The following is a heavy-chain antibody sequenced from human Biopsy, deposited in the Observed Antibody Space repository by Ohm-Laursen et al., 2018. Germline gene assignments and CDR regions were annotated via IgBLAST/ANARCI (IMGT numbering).Heavy chain of an antibody. CDR1: GVSMNGGRYY. D-gene: IGHD5-12*01. Sequence: TLSLTRTASGVSMNGGRYYWNWIRHHPGKGLEWIGHIFYSANTHYNPSLKSRVSISVDTSKNQFSLKLSSVTAADTAVYYCARLGSGDYFPTFFDFWGQGALVTVSS. J-gene: IGHJ4*02. CDR3: ARLGSGDYFPTFFDF. CDR2: IFYSANT. V-gene: IGHV4-31*03.